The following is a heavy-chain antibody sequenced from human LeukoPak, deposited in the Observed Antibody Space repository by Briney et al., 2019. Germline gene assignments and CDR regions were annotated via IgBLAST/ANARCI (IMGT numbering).Heavy chain of an antibody. CDR2: IIPIFGTA. Sequence: SVKVSCKASGGTFSSYAISWVRQAPGQGLEWMGGIIPIFGTANYAQKFQGRVTITADESTSTAYMELSSLRSEDTAVYYCARAGTAMVNNYYYGMDVWGQGTTVTVSS. D-gene: IGHD5-18*01. J-gene: IGHJ6*02. V-gene: IGHV1-69*13. CDR3: ARAGTAMVNNYYYGMDV. CDR1: GGTFSSYA.